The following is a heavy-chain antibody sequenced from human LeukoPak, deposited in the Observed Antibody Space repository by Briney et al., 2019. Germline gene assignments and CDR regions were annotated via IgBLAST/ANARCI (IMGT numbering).Heavy chain of an antibody. J-gene: IGHJ3*02. CDR1: GFTFGSYW. CDR3: ARVDLSDAFDI. D-gene: IGHD2/OR15-2a*01. V-gene: IGHV3-74*01. Sequence: PGGSLRLSCAASGFTFGSYWMHWVRQAPGKGLVWVSRINSDGSSTSYADSVKGRFTISRDNAKNTLYLQMNSLRAEDTAVYYCARVDLSDAFDIWGQGTMVTVSS. CDR2: INSDGSST.